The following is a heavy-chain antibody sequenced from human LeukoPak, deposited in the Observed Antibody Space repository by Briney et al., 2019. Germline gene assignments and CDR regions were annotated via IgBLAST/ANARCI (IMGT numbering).Heavy chain of an antibody. D-gene: IGHD2-21*02. Sequence: GGSLGLSCAASGFTFSTYWMSWVRQAPGKGLEWLANIKQDGSEGYYVDSVKGRFAISRDNAKNSLYLQMDSLRADDTAVYYCARDLPLPYCGGDCYSYWGQGTLVTVSS. CDR2: IKQDGSEG. CDR1: GFTFSTYW. V-gene: IGHV3-7*01. CDR3: ARDLPLPYCGGDCYSY. J-gene: IGHJ4*02.